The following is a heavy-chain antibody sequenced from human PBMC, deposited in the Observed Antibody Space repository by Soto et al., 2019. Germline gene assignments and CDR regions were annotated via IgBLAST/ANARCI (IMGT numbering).Heavy chain of an antibody. CDR2: IYYSGST. CDR3: ARQNLDEVRGEYWYFDL. V-gene: IGHV4-59*01. J-gene: IGHJ2*01. D-gene: IGHD3-10*01. Sequence: QVQLQESGPGLVKPSETLSLTCTVSGGSISSYYWSWIRQPPGKGLEWIGYIYYSGSTNYNASLRSRVTISVDTSKNQFSLKLTSVTAADTAVYYCARQNLDEVRGEYWYFDLWGRGTLVSVSS. CDR1: GGSISSYY.